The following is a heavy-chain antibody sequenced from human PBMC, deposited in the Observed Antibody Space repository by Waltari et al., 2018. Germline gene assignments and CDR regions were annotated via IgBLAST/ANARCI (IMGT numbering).Heavy chain of an antibody. J-gene: IGHJ6*02. CDR3: ARIWDAYNWNGPHGMDV. CDR1: GFSLSTSGMC. Sequence: QVTLRESGPALVKPTQTLTLTCTFSGFSLSTSGMCVSWIRQPPGKALEWLARIDWDDDKYYSTSLKTRLTISKDTSKNQVVLTMTNMDPVDTATYYCARIWDAYNWNGPHGMDVWGQGTTVTVSS. D-gene: IGHD1-1*01. V-gene: IGHV2-70*15. CDR2: IDWDDDK.